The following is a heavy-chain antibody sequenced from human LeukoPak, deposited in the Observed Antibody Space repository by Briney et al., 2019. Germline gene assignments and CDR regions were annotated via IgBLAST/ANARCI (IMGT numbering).Heavy chain of an antibody. CDR1: GGSISSSSYY. CDR2: IYYSGTT. Sequence: SETLSLTCTVSGGSISSSSYYWGWIRQPPGMGLEWIGTIYYSGTTYYNPSLKSRITISVDTSKNQFSLKLSSVTAADTAVYYCAREALGYSSSWYPGDYWGQGTLVTVSS. D-gene: IGHD6-13*01. CDR3: AREALGYSSSWYPGDY. V-gene: IGHV4-39*02. J-gene: IGHJ4*02.